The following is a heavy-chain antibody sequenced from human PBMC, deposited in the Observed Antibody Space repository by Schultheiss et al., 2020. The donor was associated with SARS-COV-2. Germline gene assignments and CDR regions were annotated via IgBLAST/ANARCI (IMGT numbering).Heavy chain of an antibody. J-gene: IGHJ5*02. V-gene: IGHV4-31*02. CDR3: ARYIFGVAIRFDP. CDR1: GFTVSGNY. Sequence: LRLSCAVSGFTVSGNYMSWIRQHPGKGLEWIGYIYYSGSTYYNPSLKSRVTISVDTSKNQFSLKLSSVTAADTAVYYCARYIFGVAIRFDPWGQGTLVTVSS. D-gene: IGHD3-3*02. CDR2: IYYSGST.